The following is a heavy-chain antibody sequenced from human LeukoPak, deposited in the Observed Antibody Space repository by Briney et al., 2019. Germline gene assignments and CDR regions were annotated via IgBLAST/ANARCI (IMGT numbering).Heavy chain of an antibody. J-gene: IGHJ1*01. Sequence: PGGSLRLSCAASGFTFSSYGMHWVRQAPGKGLEWVAFIRYDGSNKYYADSVKGRFTISRDNSKNTLYLQMNSLRAEDTAVYYCAKDKARAVTAISSGYFQHWGQGTLVTVSS. V-gene: IGHV3-30*02. CDR1: GFTFSSYG. D-gene: IGHD2-21*02. CDR2: IRYDGSNK. CDR3: AKDKARAVTAISSGYFQH.